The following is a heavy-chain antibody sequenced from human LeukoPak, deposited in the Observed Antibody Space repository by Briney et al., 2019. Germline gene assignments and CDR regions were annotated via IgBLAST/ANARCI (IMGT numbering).Heavy chain of an antibody. CDR2: IYHSGST. V-gene: IGHV4-30-2*01. Sequence: SQTLSLTFTVSGGSISSGGYYWSWIRQPPGKGLEWIGYIYHSGSTYYNPSLKSRVTISVDRSKNQFSLKLSSVTAADTAVYYCARVLEVLAADVGTYDYWGQGTLVTVSS. J-gene: IGHJ4*02. D-gene: IGHD6-13*01. CDR3: ARVLEVLAADVGTYDY. CDR1: GGSISSGGYY.